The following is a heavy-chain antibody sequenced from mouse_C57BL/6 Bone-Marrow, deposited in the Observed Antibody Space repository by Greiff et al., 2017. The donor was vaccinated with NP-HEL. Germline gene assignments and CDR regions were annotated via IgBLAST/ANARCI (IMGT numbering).Heavy chain of an antibody. CDR2: ISSGGDYI. D-gene: IGHD3-3*01. V-gene: IGHV5-9-1*02. CDR3: TRKGWAWFAY. CDR1: GFTFSSYA. Sequence: EVHLVESGEGLVKPGGSLKLSCAASGFTFSSYAMSWVRQTPEKRLEWVAYISSGGDYIYYADTVKGRFTISRDNARNTLYLQMSSLKSEDTAMYYCTRKGWAWFAYWGQGTLVTVSA. J-gene: IGHJ3*01.